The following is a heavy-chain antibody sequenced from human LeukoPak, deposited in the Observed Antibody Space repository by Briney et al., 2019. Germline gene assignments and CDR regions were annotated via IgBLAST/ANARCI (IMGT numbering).Heavy chain of an antibody. J-gene: IGHJ1*01. CDR3: AKDPVVGAQTAEYFQH. Sequence: PGGSLRLSCAASGFTFSSYAMSWVRQAPGKGLEWVSAISGSGGSTYYADSVKGRFTVSRDNSKNTLFLQMNSLRAEDTAVYYCAKDPVVGAQTAEYFQHWGQGTLVTVSS. D-gene: IGHD1-26*01. V-gene: IGHV3-23*01. CDR1: GFTFSSYA. CDR2: ISGSGGST.